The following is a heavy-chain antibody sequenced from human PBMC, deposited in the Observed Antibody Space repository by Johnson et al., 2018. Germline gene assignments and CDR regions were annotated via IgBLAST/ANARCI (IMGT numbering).Heavy chain of an antibody. CDR1: GFTFSSYA. CDR2: IRGSGGST. D-gene: IGHD3-10*01. Sequence: VQLVQSGGGLVQXGGSXRLXCAASGFTFSSYAMSWVRQAPGKGLEWVSAIRGSGGSTYYADSVKGRFTISRDNSKTTLYLQMNSLRAEDTAVYYCAKELRMVRGRGAFDIWGQVTMVTVSS. CDR3: AKELRMVRGRGAFDI. V-gene: IGHV3-23*04. J-gene: IGHJ3*02.